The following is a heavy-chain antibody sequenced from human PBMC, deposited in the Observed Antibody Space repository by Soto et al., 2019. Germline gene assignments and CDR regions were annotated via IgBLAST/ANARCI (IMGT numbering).Heavy chain of an antibody. D-gene: IGHD3-10*02. CDR2: IFYSGST. J-gene: IGHJ5*01. V-gene: IGHV4-59*01. Sequence: QVQLQESGPGLVKPSETLSLTCTVSGGSISSYYWSWIRQPPGKGLEWIGFIFYSGSTSYNPSLKSRVTISIVTSEYQFSLRLNSVTAADTAVYYFASMIGDPVLSFDSWGQGTLVAVSS. CDR1: GGSISSYY. CDR3: ASMIGDPVLSFDS.